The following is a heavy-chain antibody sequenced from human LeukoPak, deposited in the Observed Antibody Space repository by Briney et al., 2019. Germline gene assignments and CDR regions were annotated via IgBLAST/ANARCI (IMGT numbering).Heavy chain of an antibody. CDR2: INHSGST. V-gene: IGHV4-34*01. CDR1: GGSFSGYY. D-gene: IGHD2-2*02. Sequence: SETLSLTCAVYGGSFSGYYWSWIRQPPGKGLEWIGEINHSGSTNYNPSLKSRVTISVDTSKNQFSLKLSSVTAVDTAVYYCASGRYVVVPAAIDYYYMDVWGKGTTVTVSS. CDR3: ASGRYVVVPAAIDYYYMDV. J-gene: IGHJ6*03.